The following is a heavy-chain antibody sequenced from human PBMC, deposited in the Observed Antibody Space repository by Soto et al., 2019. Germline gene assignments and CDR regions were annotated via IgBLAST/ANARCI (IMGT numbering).Heavy chain of an antibody. J-gene: IGHJ5*02. Sequence: SETLSLTCTVSGDSFSSYYWSWIRQPPGKGLEWIGYIYHSGTTTYNPSLKSRVTISVDTSKNQFSLKLSSVTAADTAVYYCAREYSRWFDPWGQGTLVTVSS. CDR3: AREYSRWFDP. V-gene: IGHV4-59*01. CDR1: GDSFSSYY. CDR2: IYHSGTT. D-gene: IGHD2-15*01.